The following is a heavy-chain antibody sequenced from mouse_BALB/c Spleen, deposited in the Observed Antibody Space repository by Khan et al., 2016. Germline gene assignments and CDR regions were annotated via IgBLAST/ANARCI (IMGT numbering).Heavy chain of an antibody. V-gene: IGHV6-6*02. CDR1: GFTFSNYW. D-gene: IGHD1-1*01. CDR3: TRLSSYGAMDY. Sequence: EVKLEVSGGGLVQPGGSMKLSCVASGFTFSNYWMNWVRQSPEKGLEWVAEIRLKSNNYATHYAESVKGRFTISRDDSKSSVYLQMNNLRAEDTGISYCTRLSSYGAMDYWGQGTSVTVSS. CDR2: IRLKSNNYAT. J-gene: IGHJ4*01.